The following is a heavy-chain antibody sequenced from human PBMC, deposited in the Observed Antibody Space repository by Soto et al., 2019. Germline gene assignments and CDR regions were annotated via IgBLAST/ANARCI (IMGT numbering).Heavy chain of an antibody. V-gene: IGHV2-5*02. D-gene: IGHD3-3*01. CDR2: IYWDDDK. CDR3: AHRPLTILSFDY. CDR1: GFSLSTSGVG. J-gene: IGHJ4*02. Sequence: SGPTLVNPTQTLTLTCTFSGFSLSTSGVGVGWIRQPPGKALEWLVLIYWDDDKRYSPSLKSRLTITKDTSKNQVVLTMTNMYPVDTATYYCAHRPLTILSFDYWGQGTLVTVSS.